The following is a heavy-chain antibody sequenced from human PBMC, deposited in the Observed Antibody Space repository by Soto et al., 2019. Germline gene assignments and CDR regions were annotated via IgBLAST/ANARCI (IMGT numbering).Heavy chain of an antibody. V-gene: IGHV4-4*02. J-gene: IGHJ6*02. Sequence: SETLSLTCAASGGSISSSNWWSWVRQPPGKGLEWIGEIYHSGSTNYNPSLKSRVTISVDKSKNQFSLKLSSVTAADTAVYYCARSTPKGYCSSTSCYLLGYYYYGMDVWGQGTTVTVSS. D-gene: IGHD2-2*01. CDR1: GGSISSSNW. CDR2: IYHSGST. CDR3: ARSTPKGYCSSTSCYLLGYYYYGMDV.